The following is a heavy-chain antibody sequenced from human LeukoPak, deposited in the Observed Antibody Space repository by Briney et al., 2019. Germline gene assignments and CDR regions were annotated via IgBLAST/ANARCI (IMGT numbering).Heavy chain of an antibody. CDR2: ITATGDAT. J-gene: IGHJ4*02. D-gene: IGHD3-22*01. Sequence: GGSLRLSCAASAFIFHSHAMSWVRQTPGKGLEWVSGITATGDATLYADSVRGRFTISRDNSKNTLYLHMSNLRAEDTAVYFCVYYDSSGYYYGRLRYWGQGTPVSVSS. CDR3: VYYDSSGYYYGRLRY. V-gene: IGHV3-23*01. CDR1: AFIFHSHA.